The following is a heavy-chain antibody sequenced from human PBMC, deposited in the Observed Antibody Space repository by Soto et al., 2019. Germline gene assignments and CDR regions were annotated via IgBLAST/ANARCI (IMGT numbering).Heavy chain of an antibody. V-gene: IGHV4-30-2*01. CDR3: ARVLLWFGVRGFDP. CDR1: CGSISSGGYS. J-gene: IGHJ5*02. CDR2: IYHSGST. D-gene: IGHD3-10*01. Sequence: QLQLQESGAGLVKPSQTLSLTCAGSCGSISSGGYSWSWIRQPPGKGLEWIGYIYHSGSTYYNPSLTSRVTISVYRSKNQFSLKLSSVTAADTAVYYCARVLLWFGVRGFDPWGQGTLVTVSS.